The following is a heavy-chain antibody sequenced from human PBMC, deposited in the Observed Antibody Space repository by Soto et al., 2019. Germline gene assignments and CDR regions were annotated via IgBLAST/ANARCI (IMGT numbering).Heavy chain of an antibody. CDR2: MNSDGSST. J-gene: IGHJ4*02. CDR1: GFTFSTYW. CDR3: ARDSWNSN. D-gene: IGHD1-1*01. Sequence: GGSLRLSCAASGFTFSTYWMHWVRQAPGKGLVWVSRMNSDGSSTNYADSVKGRFAILRDNAKNTLYLQMNSLRAEDTAVYYCARDSWNSNWGQGTQVTVSS. V-gene: IGHV3-74*01.